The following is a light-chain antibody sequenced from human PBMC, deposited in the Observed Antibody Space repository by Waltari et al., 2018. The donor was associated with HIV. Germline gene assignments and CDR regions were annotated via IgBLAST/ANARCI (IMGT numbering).Light chain of an antibody. CDR2: DVS. Sequence: QSALTQPRSVSGSPGQSVTISCTGTSSDVGDSTYVSWYRQNPGKVPKLMIYDVSKRPSGVPDRCSGSRSGNTASLTISGLQAEDEADYFCCSSAGNYSYVFGSGSRVT. V-gene: IGLV2-11*01. CDR1: SSDVGDSTY. CDR3: CSSAGNYSYV. J-gene: IGLJ1*01.